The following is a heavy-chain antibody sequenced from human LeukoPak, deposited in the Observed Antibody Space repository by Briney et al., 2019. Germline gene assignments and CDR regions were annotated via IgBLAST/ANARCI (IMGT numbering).Heavy chain of an antibody. V-gene: IGHV3-11*01. Sequence: GGSLRLSCAASGFTFSDYYMTWIRQAPGKGLEWVSYITSSGSSIYYADSVKGRFTISRDNAKNPLYLQMNSLRAEDTAVYYCARDRGGRALDIWGQGTMVTVSS. CDR2: ITSSGSSI. J-gene: IGHJ3*02. D-gene: IGHD3-16*01. CDR3: ARDRGGRALDI. CDR1: GFTFSDYY.